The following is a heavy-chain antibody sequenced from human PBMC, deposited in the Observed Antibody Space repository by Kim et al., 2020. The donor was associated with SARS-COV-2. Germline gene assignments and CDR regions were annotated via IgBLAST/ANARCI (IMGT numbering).Heavy chain of an antibody. Sequence: ASVKVSCKASGYTFTGYYMHWVRQAPGQGLEWMGRINPNSGGTNYAQKFQGRVTMTRDTSISTAYMELSRLRSDDTAVYYCARTDYGSGSYDVFDPWGQGTLVTVSS. V-gene: IGHV1-2*06. CDR2: INPNSGGT. D-gene: IGHD3-10*01. CDR1: GYTFTGYY. J-gene: IGHJ5*02. CDR3: ARTDYGSGSYDVFDP.